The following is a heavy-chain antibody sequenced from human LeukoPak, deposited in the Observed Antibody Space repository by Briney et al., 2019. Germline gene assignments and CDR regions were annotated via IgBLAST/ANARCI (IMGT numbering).Heavy chain of an antibody. Sequence: ASVKVSCKASGYTFTSYYMHWVRQAPAQGLEWMGIINPSGGSTSYAQKFQGRVTMTRDTSTSTVYMELSSLRSEDTAVYYCARGAWGYDILTGYYAILDYWGQGTLVTVSS. J-gene: IGHJ4*02. CDR1: GYTFTSYY. CDR3: ARGAWGYDILTGYYAILDY. V-gene: IGHV1-46*03. CDR2: INPSGGST. D-gene: IGHD3-9*01.